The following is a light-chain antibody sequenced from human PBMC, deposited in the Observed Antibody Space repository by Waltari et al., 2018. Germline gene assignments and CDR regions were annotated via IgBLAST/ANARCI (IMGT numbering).Light chain of an antibody. J-gene: IGLJ2*01. V-gene: IGLV2-23*01. Sequence: QSALTQPASVSGSPGQSFTISCTGTSSDVRSYTLVHWYQQHPGKAPKLMIYEDTKRPSGVSDRFSGSKSGNTASLTISGLQAEDEADYYCCSYAGSSPHVVFGGGTKLTVL. CDR3: CSYAGSSPHVV. CDR2: EDT. CDR1: SSDVRSYTL.